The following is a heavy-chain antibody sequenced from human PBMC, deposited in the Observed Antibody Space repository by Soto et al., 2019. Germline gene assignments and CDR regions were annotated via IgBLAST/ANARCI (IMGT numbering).Heavy chain of an antibody. V-gene: IGHV3-30*04. D-gene: IGHD6-13*01. CDR2: ISTDGRDK. J-gene: IGHJ4*02. CDR1: GFTFSRHA. CDR3: AKDHDLAAAGYYFDY. Sequence: QVQLVESGGGVVQPGRSLRLSCAASGFTFSRHAMHWVRQAPGKGLEWVAVISTDGRDKYHADSVKGRFTISRDNSKNTLYLQINSLRAKDTAVYYCAKDHDLAAAGYYFDYWGQGTLVTVSS.